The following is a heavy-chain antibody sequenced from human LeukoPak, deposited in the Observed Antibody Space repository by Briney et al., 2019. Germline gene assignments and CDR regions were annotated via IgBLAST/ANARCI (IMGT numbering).Heavy chain of an antibody. V-gene: IGHV3-23*01. J-gene: IGHJ4*02. D-gene: IGHD6-19*01. CDR1: GFSFSTYS. CDR3: AKDVVPDSGWDLDY. CDR2: IYPSGDST. Sequence: GGSLRLSCAASGFSFSTYSMSWVRQGPGKGLEWVSSIYPSGDSTFYADSVKGQFTISRDNSKNTLYLQRSRLGTEDTAIYYCAKDVVPDSGWDLDYWGQGALVTVSS.